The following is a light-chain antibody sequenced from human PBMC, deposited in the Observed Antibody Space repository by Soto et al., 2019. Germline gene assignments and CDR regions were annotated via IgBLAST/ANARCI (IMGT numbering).Light chain of an antibody. Sequence: QSALTQPASVSGSPGQSITISCTGTSSDVGSYNLVSWYQQHPGKAPKLMIYEGSKRPSGVSNRFSGSKSGNTASLTISGLQAEDEADYYRCSYAGSSTYVVFGGGTKPTVL. J-gene: IGLJ2*01. CDR1: SSDVGSYNL. CDR2: EGS. V-gene: IGLV2-23*01. CDR3: CSYAGSSTYVV.